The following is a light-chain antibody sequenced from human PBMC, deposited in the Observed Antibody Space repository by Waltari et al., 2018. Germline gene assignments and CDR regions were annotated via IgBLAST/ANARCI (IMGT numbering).Light chain of an antibody. Sequence: DFFMPPSPLSVSVALGEPASISCRSSQNLLHCNGYYYLDWYLQRPGQSPQRVFYMGSNRASGVPDRCSGRGAGTDFTRKISRMEAEDVGVYYCMQQLPAPWTSGQGTKVEMK. J-gene: IGKJ1*01. CDR1: QNLLHCNGYYY. CDR3: MQQLPAPWT. V-gene: IGKV2-28*01. CDR2: MGS.